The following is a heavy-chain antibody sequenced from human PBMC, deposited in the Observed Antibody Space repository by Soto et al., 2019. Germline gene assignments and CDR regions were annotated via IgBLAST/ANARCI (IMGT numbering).Heavy chain of an antibody. V-gene: IGHV1-58*01. CDR3: AREGTGVVPAAMPGDFVSGDAFDI. J-gene: IGHJ3*02. CDR2: IVAGSGNT. Sequence: ASVKVSCKASGLTFTSSAVQWVRQARGQRLEWIGWIVAGSGNTNYAQKFQGRVTMTTDISTSTAYMELRSLRSDDTAVYYCAREGTGVVPAAMPGDFVSGDAFDIWGQGTMVTVSS. CDR1: GLTFTSSA. D-gene: IGHD2-2*01.